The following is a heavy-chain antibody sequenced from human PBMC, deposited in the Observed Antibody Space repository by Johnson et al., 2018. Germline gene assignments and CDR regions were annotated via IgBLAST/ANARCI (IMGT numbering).Heavy chain of an antibody. J-gene: IGHJ4*02. CDR3: VSHDYGAYKALDS. D-gene: IGHD4-17*01. Sequence: QVQLVQSGGGVVQPGESLRLSCATSGFSVRTFGIHWVRQAPGKGLEWVAGIWHAGSKRDWADSAESVKGRFTVSRDDATATLFLQMNSLRAEDTAGYYCVSHDYGAYKALDSWGQGTLVTVSS. CDR2: IWHAGSKRDWA. CDR1: GFSVRTFG. V-gene: IGHV3-33*02.